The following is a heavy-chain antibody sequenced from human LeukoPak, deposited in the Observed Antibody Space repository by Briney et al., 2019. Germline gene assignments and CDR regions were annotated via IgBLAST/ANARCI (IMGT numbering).Heavy chain of an antibody. Sequence: VASVKVSCKASGGIFSGSAISWVRQAPGQGLEWMGAIIPIFGTTNYAQKFQGRVTITADESTTSTYMELSSLTSEDTAVYFCAREKNQQWVDCLQYWGQGTLVTVSS. CDR3: AREKNQQWVDCLQY. CDR1: GGIFSGSA. J-gene: IGHJ4*02. V-gene: IGHV1-69*13. D-gene: IGHD1-26*01. CDR2: IIPIFGTT.